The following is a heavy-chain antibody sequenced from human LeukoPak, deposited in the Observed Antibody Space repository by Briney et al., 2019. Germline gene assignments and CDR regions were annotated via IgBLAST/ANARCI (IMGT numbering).Heavy chain of an antibody. Sequence: SETLSLTCTVSGGSISSYYWSWIRQPPGKGLEWIGYIYYSGSTNYNPSLKSRVTISVDTSKNQFSLKLSSVTAADTAVYYCARVPPGWELPDYYYMDVWGKGTTVTVSS. D-gene: IGHD1-26*01. CDR1: GGSISSYY. CDR3: ARVPPGWELPDYYYMDV. J-gene: IGHJ6*03. V-gene: IGHV4-59*01. CDR2: IYYSGST.